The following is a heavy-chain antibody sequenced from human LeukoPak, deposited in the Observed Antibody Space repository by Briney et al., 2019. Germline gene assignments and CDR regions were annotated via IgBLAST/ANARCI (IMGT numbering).Heavy chain of an antibody. CDR3: ATPPGYDCSSTSCENWFDP. D-gene: IGHD2-2*01. Sequence: SETLSLTCTVSGGSISSSSYYWGWLRQPPGTGLEWIGSIYYSGSTYYNPSLKSRVTISVDTSKNQFSLKLSSVTAADTAVYYCATPPGYDCSSTSCENWFDPWGQGTLVTVSS. CDR1: GGSISSSSYY. V-gene: IGHV4-39*01. J-gene: IGHJ5*02. CDR2: IYYSGST.